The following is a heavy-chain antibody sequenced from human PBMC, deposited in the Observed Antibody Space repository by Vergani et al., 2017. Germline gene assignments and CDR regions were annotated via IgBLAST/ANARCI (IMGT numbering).Heavy chain of an antibody. J-gene: IGHJ6*02. CDR1: GYSISSGYY. Sequence: QVQLQESGPGLVKPSETLSLTCAVSGYSISSGYYWGWIRQPPGKGLEWIGSIYHSGSTYYNPSLKSRVTISVDTSKNQFSLKLSSVTAADTAVYYCARXGVVAADYYYGMDVWGQGTTVTVSS. CDR2: IYHSGST. CDR3: ARXGVVAADYYYGMDV. V-gene: IGHV4-38-2*01. D-gene: IGHD2-15*01.